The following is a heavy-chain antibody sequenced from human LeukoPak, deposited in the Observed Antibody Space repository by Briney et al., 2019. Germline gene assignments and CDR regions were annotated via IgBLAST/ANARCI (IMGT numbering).Heavy chain of an antibody. CDR2: ISSSSSTI. Sequence: PGGSLRLSCAASGFTFSSYSMNWVRQAPGKGLEWVSYISSSSSTIYYADSVKGRFTISRGNAKNSLYLQMNSLRAEDTAVYYCARRTSGAFAIWGQGTKVTVSS. J-gene: IGHJ3*02. V-gene: IGHV3-48*01. CDR3: ARRTSGAFAI. CDR1: GFTFSSYS.